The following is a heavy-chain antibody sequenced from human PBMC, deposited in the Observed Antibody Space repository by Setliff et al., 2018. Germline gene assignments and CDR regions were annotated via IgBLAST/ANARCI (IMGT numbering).Heavy chain of an antibody. CDR1: GGSISSGGYY. Sequence: SETLSLTCTVSGGSISSGGYYWSWIRQHPGKGLEWIGHIYTSGSTNYNPSLKSRVTISVDTSKNQFSLKLSSVTAADTAVYYCASYRQDVNYWGQGTLVTVSS. J-gene: IGHJ4*02. CDR3: ASYRQDVNY. D-gene: IGHD4-4*01. CDR2: IYTSGST. V-gene: IGHV4-61*09.